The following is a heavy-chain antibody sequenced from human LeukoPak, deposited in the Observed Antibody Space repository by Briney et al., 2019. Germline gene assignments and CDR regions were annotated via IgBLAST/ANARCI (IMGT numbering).Heavy chain of an antibody. CDR1: GGSISSYY. CDR3: ARGPVVRGALDY. J-gene: IGHJ4*02. CDR2: IHDSGST. D-gene: IGHD3-10*01. V-gene: IGHV4-59*01. Sequence: PSETLSLTCTVSGGSISSYYCSWIRQPPGKGLEWIGYIHDSGSTSYNPSLNSRVTISVDTSKSQFSLKLSSVTAADTAVYYCARGPVVRGALDYWGQGTLVSVSS.